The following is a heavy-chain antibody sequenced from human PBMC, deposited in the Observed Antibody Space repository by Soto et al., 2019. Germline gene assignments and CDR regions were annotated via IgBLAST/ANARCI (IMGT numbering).Heavy chain of an antibody. V-gene: IGHV3-74*01. CDR2: INGNADNS. D-gene: IGHD6-19*01. Sequence: EVQLAESGGGLVLTGGSLRLSCAASGFSFVSYWMHWVRQVPGEGLAWVSRINGNADNSDYADSVKGRFTISRDNSESTLFLQMTSLRADDTAEYFCAKGDSGWNDCLDQWGQGTLVTVSS. CDR3: AKGDSGWNDCLDQ. CDR1: GFSFVSYW. J-gene: IGHJ4*02.